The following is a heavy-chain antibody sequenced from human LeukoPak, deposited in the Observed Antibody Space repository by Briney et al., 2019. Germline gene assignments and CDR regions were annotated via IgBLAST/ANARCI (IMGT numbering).Heavy chain of an antibody. Sequence: SETLSLTCTVSGGSISSYYWSWIRQPPGKGLEWIGYIYYSGSTNYNPSLKSRVTISVDTSKNQFSLKLSSVTAADTAVHYCARGWGITTYYMDVWGKGTTVTVSS. CDR3: ARGWGITTYYMDV. V-gene: IGHV4-59*12. D-gene: IGHD3-3*01. CDR1: GGSISSYY. CDR2: IYYSGST. J-gene: IGHJ6*03.